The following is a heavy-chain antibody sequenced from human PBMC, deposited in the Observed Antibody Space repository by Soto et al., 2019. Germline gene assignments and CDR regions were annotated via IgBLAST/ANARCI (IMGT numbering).Heavy chain of an antibody. CDR2: IIPVFGTA. Sequence: QAQLVQSGAEVKKPGSSVKVSCKASGGPYNSFAISWVRQAPGQGLEWIGGIIPVFGTATYAQKFKGRVMITAEESTSTAYMELSSLPSEDTAVYYCARFLGGAGSYYDGQNYNYYNGMDVWGQGTTVTVSS. V-gene: IGHV1-69*01. CDR3: ARFLGGAGSYYDGQNYNYYNGMDV. J-gene: IGHJ6*02. CDR1: GGPYNSFA. D-gene: IGHD3-10*01.